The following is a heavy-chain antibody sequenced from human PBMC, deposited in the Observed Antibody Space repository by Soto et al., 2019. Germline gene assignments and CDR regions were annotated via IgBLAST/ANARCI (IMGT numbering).Heavy chain of an antibody. J-gene: IGHJ1*01. D-gene: IGHD6-13*01. Sequence: GGSLRLSCAASGFTFSSYAMSWVRQAPGKGLEWVSAISGSGGSTYYADSVKGRFTISRDNSKNTLYLQMNSLRAEDTAVYYCARGPTGYSSSWYATGYFQHWGQGTLVTV. CDR2: ISGSGGST. CDR1: GFTFSSYA. CDR3: ARGPTGYSSSWYATGYFQH. V-gene: IGHV3-23*01.